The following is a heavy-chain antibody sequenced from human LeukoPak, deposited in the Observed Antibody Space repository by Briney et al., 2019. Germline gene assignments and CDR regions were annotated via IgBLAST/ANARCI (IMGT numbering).Heavy chain of an antibody. V-gene: IGHV5-51*01. CDR1: GFNFIDYW. CDR2: IYPGDSDT. CDR3: AREYYGSGDF. D-gene: IGHD3-10*01. J-gene: IGHJ4*02. Sequence: GESLKISCKGSGFNFIDYWIGWVRQMPGKGLEWMGIIYPGDSDTGYSPSFQGQVTISADRSINTAYLQWSSLRASDTAMYYCAREYYGSGDFWGQGTLVTVSS.